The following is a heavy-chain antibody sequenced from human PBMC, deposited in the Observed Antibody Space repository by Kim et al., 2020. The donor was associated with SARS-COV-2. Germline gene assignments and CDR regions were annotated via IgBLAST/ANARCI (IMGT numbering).Heavy chain of an antibody. V-gene: IGHV3-30*18. CDR1: GFTFSSYG. CDR2: ITYDGSNK. J-gene: IGHJ4*02. Sequence: GGSLRLSCAASGFTFSSYGMHWVRQAPGKGLEWVAVITYDGSNKYYADSVKGRFTISRDNSKNTLYLQMNSLRAEDTAVYYCAKDHATIQYSCYDGLDYWGQGTLVTVSS. D-gene: IGHD5-12*01. CDR3: AKDHATIQYSCYDGLDY.